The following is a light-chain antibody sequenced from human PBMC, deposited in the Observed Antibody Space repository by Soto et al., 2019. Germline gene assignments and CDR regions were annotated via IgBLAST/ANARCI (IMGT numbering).Light chain of an antibody. CDR2: EVS. CDR3: YSFTSSNTYV. Sequence: LTQPPSVSGSPGQSVTISCTGTSSDVGSYNRVSWYQQPPGTAPKVIIYEVSNRPSGVPDRFSGSKSGNTASLTISGLQPEDDADYYCYSFTSSNTYVFGTGTKVTVL. CDR1: SSDVGSYNR. J-gene: IGLJ1*01. V-gene: IGLV2-18*02.